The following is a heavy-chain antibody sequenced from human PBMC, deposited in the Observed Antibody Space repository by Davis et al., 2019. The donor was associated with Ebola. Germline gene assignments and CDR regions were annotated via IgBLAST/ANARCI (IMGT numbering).Heavy chain of an antibody. CDR2: TYYNSKWYN. J-gene: IGHJ6*02. CDR1: GDSVSTNIG. CDR3: ARGWLQSGMDV. D-gene: IGHD6-19*01. V-gene: IGHV6-1*01. Sequence: HSQTLSLTCAISGDSVSTNIGWNWIRQSPSRGLEWLGRTYYNSKWYNDYAVSVKSRITINPDTAKNQVSLQMNSVTPEDTAVYYCARGWLQSGMDVWGEGTTVSVSS.